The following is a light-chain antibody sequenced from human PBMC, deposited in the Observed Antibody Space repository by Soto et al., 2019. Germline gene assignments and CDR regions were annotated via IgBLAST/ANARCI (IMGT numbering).Light chain of an antibody. Sequence: QSALTQPASVSGSPGQSITISCTGTSSDVGPYNYVSWYQQHPGKAPKVMIYEVSNRPSGVSNRVSGSKSGNTASLTISGLQAEDEADYYCSSYTTSSTVVFGGGTKLTVL. V-gene: IGLV2-14*01. CDR1: SSDVGPYNY. CDR3: SSYTTSSTVV. CDR2: EVS. J-gene: IGLJ2*01.